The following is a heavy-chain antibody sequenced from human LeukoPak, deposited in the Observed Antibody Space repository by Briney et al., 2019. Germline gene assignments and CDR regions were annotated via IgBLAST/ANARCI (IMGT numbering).Heavy chain of an antibody. V-gene: IGHV3-7*01. CDR3: AMLPKRGYSGCNDAFDS. J-gene: IGHJ3*02. D-gene: IGHD5-12*01. Sequence: AGTLRLSCAASGFTFSSYWMSWVRQAPGKGLEWVANINQDGREKYYVASVKGRSTIARANAKKLLYMQMNIITAEATAVYYCAMLPKRGYSGCNDAFDSWGQGTMVTVSS. CDR2: INQDGREK. CDR1: GFTFSSYW.